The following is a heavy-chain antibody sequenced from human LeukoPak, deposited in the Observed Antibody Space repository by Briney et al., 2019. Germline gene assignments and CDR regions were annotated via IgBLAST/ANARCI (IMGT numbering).Heavy chain of an antibody. J-gene: IGHJ5*02. D-gene: IGHD3-10*01. CDR2: IYNSGST. V-gene: IGHV4-59*01. CDR1: GGSSSDYY. Sequence: PSETLSLTCTVSGGSSSDYYWTWIRQPPGKGLEWIGYIYNSGSTNYNPSLKSRVTISVDTSKKQFSLKLSSVTAADTAVYYCARKVGGWFDPWGQGTLVTVSS. CDR3: ARKVGGWFDP.